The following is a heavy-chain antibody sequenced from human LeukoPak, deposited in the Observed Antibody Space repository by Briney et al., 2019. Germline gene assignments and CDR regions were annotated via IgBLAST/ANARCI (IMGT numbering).Heavy chain of an antibody. CDR1: GFTFSTYA. Sequence: QTGGSLRLSCAASGFTFSTYAISWVRQAPGKGLEWVSSISGNSGSTYYADSVKGRFTISRDNSKNTVYLQMNSLRAEDTAVYYCAKVSAWAMVGATYFDYWGQGTLVTVSS. D-gene: IGHD1-26*01. CDR2: ISGNSGST. CDR3: AKVSAWAMVGATYFDY. J-gene: IGHJ4*02. V-gene: IGHV3-23*01.